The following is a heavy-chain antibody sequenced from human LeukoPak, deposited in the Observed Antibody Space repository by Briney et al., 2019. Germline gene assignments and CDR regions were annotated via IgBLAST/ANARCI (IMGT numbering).Heavy chain of an antibody. CDR3: ARDQYGDYVVFDY. CDR2: INPSGGST. D-gene: IGHD4-17*01. V-gene: IGHV1-46*01. J-gene: IGHJ4*02. Sequence: ASVKGSCKASGYTFTCYYMHWVRQAPGQGLEWMGIINPSGGSTSYAQKFQGRVTMTRDMSTSTVYMELSSLRSEDTAVYYCARDQYGDYVVFDYWGQGTLVTVSS. CDR1: GYTFTCYY.